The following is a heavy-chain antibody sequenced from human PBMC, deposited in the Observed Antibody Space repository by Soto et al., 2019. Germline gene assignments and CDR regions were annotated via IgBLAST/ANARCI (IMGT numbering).Heavy chain of an antibody. D-gene: IGHD3-3*01. CDR2: ISYDGSDQ. CDR3: AREHGVPTSCHCYAMDI. CDR1: GFSFSTYD. J-gene: IGHJ6*02. V-gene: IGHV3-30*03. Sequence: QMQLVESGGNVVQPGRSLRLSCAASGFSFSTYDIHWVRQSPGKGLEWVALISYDGSDQYYADYVKGRFTISRDNSKNTLYLQMNSLRPEYTARYYCAREHGVPTSCHCYAMDIWGHGTTVTVSS.